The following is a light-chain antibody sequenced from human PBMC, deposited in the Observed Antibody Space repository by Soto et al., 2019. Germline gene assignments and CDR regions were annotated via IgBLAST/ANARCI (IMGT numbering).Light chain of an antibody. CDR3: AVWDDSLNGYV. Sequence: QSVLTQPPSVSEAPRQRVTISCSGSSSNIGNNAVNWYQQLPGKAPKLRIYYDDLLPSGVSDRFSASKSGTSASLAISVLQSEDEADYYCAVWDDSLNGYVFGTGTKVTVL. J-gene: IGLJ1*01. CDR1: SSNIGNNA. V-gene: IGLV1-36*01. CDR2: YDD.